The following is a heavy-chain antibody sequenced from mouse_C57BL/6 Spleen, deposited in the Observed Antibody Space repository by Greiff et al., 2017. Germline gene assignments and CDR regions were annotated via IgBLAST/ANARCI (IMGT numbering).Heavy chain of an antibody. CDR3: ARGSYYSNYWYFDV. Sequence: EVQRVESGGGLVKPGGSLKLSCAASGFTFSSYAMSWVCQTPEKRLEWVATISDGGSYTYYPDNVKGRFTISRDNAKNNLYLQMSHLKSEDTAMYYCARGSYYSNYWYFDVWGTGTTVTVSS. J-gene: IGHJ1*03. D-gene: IGHD2-5*01. CDR2: ISDGGSYT. CDR1: GFTFSSYA. V-gene: IGHV5-4*01.